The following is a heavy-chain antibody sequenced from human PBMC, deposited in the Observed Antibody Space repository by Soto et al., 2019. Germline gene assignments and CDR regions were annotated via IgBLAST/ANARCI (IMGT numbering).Heavy chain of an antibody. CDR3: ARPDDSSGSYFDT. CDR1: GDSFSGYY. J-gene: IGHJ4*02. V-gene: IGHV4-34*01. CDR2: INQSGYT. Sequence: QVQLQQWGAGLLRPSETLSLTCAVSGDSFSGYYWSWIRQPPGEGPEWLGEINQSGYTNYNPSLKSRLTLSVDTSKNQFSLKLTSVTAADTAVYYCARPDDSSGSYFDTWGQGTLVAVSS. D-gene: IGHD3-22*01.